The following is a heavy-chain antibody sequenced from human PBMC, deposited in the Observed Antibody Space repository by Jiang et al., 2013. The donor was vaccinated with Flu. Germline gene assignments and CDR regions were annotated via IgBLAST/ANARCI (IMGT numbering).Heavy chain of an antibody. D-gene: IGHD3-10*01. V-gene: IGHV3-48*02. CDR1: GFTFSNDH. CDR2: VSITTEI. CDR3: VRDRAYAFDL. J-gene: IGHJ3*01. Sequence: QLVESGGGLVQPGGSLRLSCVASGFTFSNDHMNWVRQAPGKGLEWVSXVSITTEIHYTDSVRGRFTISRDDAKNSLYLQMNSLRDEDTAVYYCVRDRAYAFDLWGQGTMVTVSS.